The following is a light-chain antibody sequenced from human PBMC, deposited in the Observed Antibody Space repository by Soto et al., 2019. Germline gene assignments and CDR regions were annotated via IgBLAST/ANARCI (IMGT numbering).Light chain of an antibody. CDR3: SSYTTSSTVV. Sequence: QSALTQPASISGSPGQSITISCTGTNSDVGGYNYVSWYQQYPGKAPKLMIYDVDNRPSGVSYRFSGSKSGKTASLTISGLRAEDEADYYCSSYTTSSTVVFGGGTKLTVL. V-gene: IGLV2-14*01. CDR1: NSDVGGYNY. CDR2: DVD. J-gene: IGLJ2*01.